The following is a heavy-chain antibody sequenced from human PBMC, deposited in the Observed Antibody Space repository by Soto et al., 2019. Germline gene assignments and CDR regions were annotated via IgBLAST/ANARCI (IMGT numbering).Heavy chain of an antibody. CDR2: IYWNGDR. D-gene: IGHD7-27*01. V-gene: IGHV2-5*01. J-gene: IGHJ4*02. Sequence: SGPTLVNPTQTLTLTCTFSGFSLSTSGVGVGWVRQPPGKALEWLALIYWNGDRRYSPSLKSRLTITKDTSNNQVALTMTNMDPLDTATYYCTHAWAHWGQGILVTVSS. CDR3: THAWAH. CDR1: GFSLSTSGVG.